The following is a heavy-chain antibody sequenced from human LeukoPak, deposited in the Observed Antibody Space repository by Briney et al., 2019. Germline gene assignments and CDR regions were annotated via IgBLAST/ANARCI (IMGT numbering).Heavy chain of an antibody. D-gene: IGHD3-16*02. CDR3: ARERLGELSLFDY. CDR1: GGSISSYY. V-gene: IGHV4-59*01. J-gene: IGHJ4*02. Sequence: PSETLSLTCTVSGGSISSYYWSWIRQPPGKGLERIGYIYYSGSTNYNPSLKSRVTISVDTSKNQFSLKLSSVTAADTAVYYCARERLGELSLFDYWGQGTLVTVSS. CDR2: IYYSGST.